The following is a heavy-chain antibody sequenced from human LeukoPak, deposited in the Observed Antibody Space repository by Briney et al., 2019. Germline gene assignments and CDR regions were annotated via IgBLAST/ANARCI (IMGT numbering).Heavy chain of an antibody. Sequence: GGSLRLSCAASGFTFDDYAMHWVRQAPGKGLEGVSGISWNSGSIGYADPVKGRFTISRDNAKNSLYLQMNSLRAEDTALYYCAGDYYYYGMDVWGQGTTVTVSS. J-gene: IGHJ6*02. CDR2: ISWNSGSI. CDR1: GFTFDDYA. CDR3: AGDYYYYGMDV. V-gene: IGHV3-9*01.